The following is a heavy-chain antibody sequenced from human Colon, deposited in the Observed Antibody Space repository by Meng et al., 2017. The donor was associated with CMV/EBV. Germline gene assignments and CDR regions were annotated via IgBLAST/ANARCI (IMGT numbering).Heavy chain of an antibody. CDR3: ARGRFFDH. CDR2: IAAITSSSDYI. D-gene: IGHD5-24*01. J-gene: IGHJ4*02. CDR1: GYTFSSYD. V-gene: IGHV3-21*01. Sequence: GGSLRLSCVASGYTFSSYDMNWVRQAPGKGLEWVSTIAAITSSSDYISYGDSVKGRFTISRDNAKSSLFLQLDSLRAEDTAVYYCARGRFFDHWGQGTLVTVSS.